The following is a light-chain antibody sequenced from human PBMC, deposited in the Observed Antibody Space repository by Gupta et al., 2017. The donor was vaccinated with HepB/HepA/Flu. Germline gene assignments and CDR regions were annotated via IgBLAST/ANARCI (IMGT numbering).Light chain of an antibody. CDR3: QQAYNIPLT. CDR1: QSSANY. V-gene: IGKV1-39*01. CDR2: VTS. Sequence: DIQMTQSPSSLSASVGDRVTITCRASQSSANYLNWYQQTPGKAPKLLIYVTSTLQSGVPSRFSGSGSGTDFTLTISSLQPEDFATYYRQQAYNIPLTFGGGTKVEIK. J-gene: IGKJ4*01.